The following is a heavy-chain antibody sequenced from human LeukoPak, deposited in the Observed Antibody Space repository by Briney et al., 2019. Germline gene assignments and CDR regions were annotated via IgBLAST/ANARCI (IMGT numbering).Heavy chain of an antibody. CDR2: IYYSGST. J-gene: IGHJ4*02. CDR3: ARGTYYYGSGSPALDY. D-gene: IGHD3-10*01. CDR1: GGSISSYY. V-gene: IGHV4-59*01. Sequence: SETLPLTCTVSGGSISSYYWSWIRQPPGKGLEWIGYIYYSGSTNYNPSLKSRVTISVDTSKNQFSLKLSSVTAADTAVYYCARGTYYYGSGSPALDYWGQGTLVTVSS.